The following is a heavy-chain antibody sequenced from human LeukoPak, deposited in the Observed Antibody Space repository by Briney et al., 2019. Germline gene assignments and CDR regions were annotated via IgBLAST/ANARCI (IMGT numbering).Heavy chain of an antibody. D-gene: IGHD5-24*01. CDR2: IYYSGNT. Sequence: SETLSLTCTVSGGSISSSSYYWGWIRQPPGKGLEWIGSIYYSGNTYDNPSLKSRVTISVDTSKNQFSLKLNSVTAADTAVYYCARHRSKWLQSSFDYWGRGTLVTVSS. CDR1: GGSISSSSYY. CDR3: ARHRSKWLQSSFDY. V-gene: IGHV4-39*01. J-gene: IGHJ4*02.